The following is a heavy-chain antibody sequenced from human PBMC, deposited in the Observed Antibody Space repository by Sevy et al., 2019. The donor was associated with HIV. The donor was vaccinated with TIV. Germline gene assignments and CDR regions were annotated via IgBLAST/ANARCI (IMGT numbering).Heavy chain of an antibody. V-gene: IGHV3-53*01. CDR3: AREWMPYYYGMDV. Sequence: GGSLRLSCAASGFTVSSNYMSWVRQAPGKGLEWVSVIYSGGSTYYADSVKGRFTISRDNSKNTLYLQMNSRRAEDTAVYYCAREWMPYYYGMDVWGQGTTVTVSS. J-gene: IGHJ6*02. D-gene: IGHD5-12*01. CDR2: IYSGGST. CDR1: GFTVSSNY.